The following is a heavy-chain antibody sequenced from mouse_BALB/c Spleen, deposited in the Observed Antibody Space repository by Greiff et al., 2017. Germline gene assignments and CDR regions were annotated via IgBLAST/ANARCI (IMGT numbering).Heavy chain of an antibody. CDR1: GFTFSSYG. D-gene: IGHD2-1*01. J-gene: IGHJ2*01. V-gene: IGHV5-6-3*01. Sequence: EVKVVESGGGLVQPGGSLKLSCAASGFTFSSYGMSWVRQTPDKRLELVATINSNGGSTYYPDSVKGRFTISRDNAKNTLYLQMSSLKSEDTAMYYCARENGNYYFDYWGQGTTLTVSS. CDR3: ARENGNYYFDY. CDR2: INSNGGST.